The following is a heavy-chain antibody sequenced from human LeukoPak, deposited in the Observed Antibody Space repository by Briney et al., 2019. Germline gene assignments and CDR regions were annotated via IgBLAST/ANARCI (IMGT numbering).Heavy chain of an antibody. CDR2: MNPKSGNA. J-gene: IGHJ4*02. CDR1: GYTFSDYG. CDR3: ARGHYDTLTGYSFDY. V-gene: IGHV1-8*02. D-gene: IGHD3-9*01. Sequence: ASVKVSCKASGYTFSDYGITWVRQAPGQGLEWMGWMNPKSGNAGYAQKFQGRVTMTRNTSISTAYMELSSLRSEDTAVYYCARGHYDTLTGYSFDYWGQGTLVTVSS.